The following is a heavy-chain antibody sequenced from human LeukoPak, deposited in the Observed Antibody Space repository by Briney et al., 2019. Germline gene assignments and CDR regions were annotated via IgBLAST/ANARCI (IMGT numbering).Heavy chain of an antibody. CDR2: INPGDSDT. CDR3: ARRNYDFWSGYSSYYMDV. Sequence: GESLKIPCKGSGYTFTSYWIGWVRQMPGKGLEWMGIINPGDSDTRYSPSFQGQVTISADKSNSTSYLQWSSLKASDTAMYYCARRNYDFWSGYSSYYMDVWGKGTTVTVSS. D-gene: IGHD3-3*01. J-gene: IGHJ6*03. CDR1: GYTFTSYW. V-gene: IGHV5-51*01.